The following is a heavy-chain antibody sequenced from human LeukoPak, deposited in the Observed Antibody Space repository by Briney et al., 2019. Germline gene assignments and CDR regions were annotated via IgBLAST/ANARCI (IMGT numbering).Heavy chain of an antibody. CDR1: GFTFSSYW. V-gene: IGHV3-7*01. CDR2: IKQDGSEK. J-gene: IGHJ6*02. D-gene: IGHD3-3*01. CDR3: ASAASDFWSGWLTGYYYYYGMDV. Sequence: PGGSLRLSCAASGFTFSSYWMSWVRQAPGKGLEWVANIKQDGSEKYYVDSVKGRFTISRDNAKNSLYLQMNSLRAEDTAVYYCASAASDFWSGWLTGYYYYYGMDVWGQGTTVTVSS.